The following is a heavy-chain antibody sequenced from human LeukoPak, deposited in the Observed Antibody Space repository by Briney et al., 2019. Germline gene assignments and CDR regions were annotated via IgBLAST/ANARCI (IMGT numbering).Heavy chain of an antibody. Sequence: GGSLRLSCAASGFTFSSYWMHWVRQGPGKGLVWVSRINTDGSSTSYADSVKGRFTISRDNAKNTLYLQMNNLRADDTAVYYCARDTFLLQSMVRGGNYYYGMDVWGQGTTVTVSS. J-gene: IGHJ6*02. CDR3: ARDTFLLQSMVRGGNYYYGMDV. CDR2: INTDGSST. D-gene: IGHD3-10*01. V-gene: IGHV3-74*01. CDR1: GFTFSSYW.